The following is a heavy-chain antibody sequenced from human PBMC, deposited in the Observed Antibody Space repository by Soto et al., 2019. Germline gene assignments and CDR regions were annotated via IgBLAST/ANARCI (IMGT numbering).Heavy chain of an antibody. CDR3: ARGWWYFDL. D-gene: IGHD6-13*01. CDR2: VKQDGSEE. CDR1: GFTFSSHW. V-gene: IGHV3-7*01. J-gene: IGHJ2*01. Sequence: EVQLVESGGGRVQPGGSLTLSCAASGFTFSSHWMSWVRQAPGKGLEWVANVKQDGSEEYYVDSVKGRFTISRDNAKRSVSLQMGSLRAGDTAVYYCARGWWYFDLWGRGTLVTVSS.